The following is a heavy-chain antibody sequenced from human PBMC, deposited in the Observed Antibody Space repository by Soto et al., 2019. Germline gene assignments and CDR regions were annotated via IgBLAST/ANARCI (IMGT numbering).Heavy chain of an antibody. J-gene: IGHJ4*02. CDR2: ISYDGSNK. CDR1: GFTFSSYA. Sequence: PGGSLRLSCAASGFTFSSYAMHWVRQAPGKGLEWVAVISYDGSNKYYAGSVKGRFTISRDNSKNTLYLQMNSLRAEDTAVYYCASLYSGYDVIDYWGQGTLVTVSS. D-gene: IGHD5-12*01. V-gene: IGHV3-30-3*01. CDR3: ASLYSGYDVIDY.